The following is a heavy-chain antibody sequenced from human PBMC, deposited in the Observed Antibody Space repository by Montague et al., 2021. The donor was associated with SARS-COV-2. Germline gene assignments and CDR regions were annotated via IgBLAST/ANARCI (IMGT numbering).Heavy chain of an antibody. V-gene: IGHV3-53*04. CDR3: ARTRYERGGMDV. Sequence: SLRLSCAASGFLVSSNYMSWVRQAPGKGLEWVSVIYSGGSTFYADSVKGRFTISRHNSKNTLYLQMNSMRTEDTAVYYCARTRYERGGMDVWGQGTTVTVSS. CDR1: GFLVSSNY. CDR2: IYSGGST. J-gene: IGHJ6*02. D-gene: IGHD3-3*01.